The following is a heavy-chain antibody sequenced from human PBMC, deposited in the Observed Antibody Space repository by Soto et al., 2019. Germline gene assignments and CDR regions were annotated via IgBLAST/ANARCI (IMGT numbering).Heavy chain of an antibody. CDR3: AKRPLATVFGVDGNRFDP. V-gene: IGHV3-23*01. CDR1: GFTFSTYA. D-gene: IGHD3-3*01. CDR2: ISGSGGST. J-gene: IGHJ5*02. Sequence: GGSLRLSCAASGFTFSTYAMTWVRQAPGKGLEWVSGISGSGGSTYYADSVKGRFTISRDNSKNTLYLQMNSLRAEDTAVYYCAKRPLATVFGVDGNRFDPCGQGTLVTVSS.